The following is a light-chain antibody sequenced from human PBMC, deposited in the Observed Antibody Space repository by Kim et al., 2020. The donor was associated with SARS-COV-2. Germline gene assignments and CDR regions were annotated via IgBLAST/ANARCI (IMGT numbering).Light chain of an antibody. V-gene: IGKV3-20*01. CDR2: QAS. CDR1: QTVVSSY. Sequence: LSPGERAILSCRASQTVVSSYLAWYQHKPGRAPRLLIWQASNRATGIPDRFSGSGSGTDFTLTISRLEPEDFAVYYCQQYGNSPRTFGQGTNLEIK. J-gene: IGKJ2*01. CDR3: QQYGNSPRT.